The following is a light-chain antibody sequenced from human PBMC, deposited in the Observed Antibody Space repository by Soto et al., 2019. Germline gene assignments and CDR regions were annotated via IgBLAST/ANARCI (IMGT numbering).Light chain of an antibody. J-gene: IGKJ1*01. CDR2: ALS. CDR1: QSLLDSDDGHTY. CDR3: MQRIEFPWT. V-gene: IGKV2-40*01. Sequence: DIVMTQNPLSLPVTPGEPASISCRSSQSLLDSDDGHTYLDWYPQKPGQSPQVVIYALSSRASGVPDRFSGSGSGTDFTLKISRVETEDVGVYYCMQRIEFPWTFGQGTKVEIK.